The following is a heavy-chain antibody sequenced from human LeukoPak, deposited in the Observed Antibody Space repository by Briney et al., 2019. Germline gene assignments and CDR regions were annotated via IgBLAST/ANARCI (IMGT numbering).Heavy chain of an antibody. J-gene: IGHJ4*02. CDR3: ARFSTNGVFRHFDY. V-gene: IGHV4-38-2*02. CDR2: IYHSGST. CDR1: GYSISSGYY. D-gene: IGHD2-8*01. Sequence: PSETLSLTCTVSGYSISSGYYWSWIRQPPGKGLEWIGYIYHSGSTYYNPSLKSRVTISVDRSKNQFSLKLSSVTAADTAVYYCARFSTNGVFRHFDYWGQGTLVTVSS.